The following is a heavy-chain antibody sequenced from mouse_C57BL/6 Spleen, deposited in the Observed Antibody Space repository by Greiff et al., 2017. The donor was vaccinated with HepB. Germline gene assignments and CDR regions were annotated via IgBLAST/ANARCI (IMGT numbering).Heavy chain of an antibody. Sequence: QVQLQQPGAELVRPGTSVKLSCKASGYTFTSYWMHWVKQRPGQGLEWIGVIDPSDSYTNYNQKFKGKATLTVDTSSSTAYMQLSSLTSEDSAVYYCARRSIYYGLYYFDYWGQGTTLTVSS. D-gene: IGHD2-1*01. J-gene: IGHJ2*01. CDR3: ARRSIYYGLYYFDY. V-gene: IGHV1-59*01. CDR1: GYTFTSYW. CDR2: IDPSDSYT.